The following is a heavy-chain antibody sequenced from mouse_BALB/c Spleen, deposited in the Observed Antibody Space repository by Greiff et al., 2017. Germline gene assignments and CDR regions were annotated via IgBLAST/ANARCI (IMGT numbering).Heavy chain of an antibody. D-gene: IGHD1-3*01. CDR2: IDPYNGGT. CDR3: ARRWNSEGSSGEMDY. Sequence: EVLLQQSGPELVKPGASVKVSCKASGFAFTSYNMCWVNQSHGKSLEWIGYIDPYNGGTSYNQKFKVKATLTVDKSSSTAYMHLNILTSEDSAVYCRARRWNSEGSSGEMDYWGEGTTLTVSS. V-gene: IGHV1S135*01. J-gene: IGHJ4*01. CDR1: GFAFTSYN.